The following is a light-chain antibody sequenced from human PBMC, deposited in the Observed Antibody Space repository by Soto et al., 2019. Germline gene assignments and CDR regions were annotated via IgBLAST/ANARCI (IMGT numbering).Light chain of an antibody. CDR2: DVS. J-gene: IGLJ2*01. V-gene: IGLV2-11*01. CDR3: CSYAGRYKLGA. CDR1: SSDVGVYDF. Sequence: QSALTQPRSVSGSPGQSVTISCTGTSSDVGVYDFVSWYQQHPGKAPKLMIYDVSKRPSGVPDRFSGSKSANSASLTISGLQSEDEDIYYCCSYAGRYKLGAFGGGTKLPVL.